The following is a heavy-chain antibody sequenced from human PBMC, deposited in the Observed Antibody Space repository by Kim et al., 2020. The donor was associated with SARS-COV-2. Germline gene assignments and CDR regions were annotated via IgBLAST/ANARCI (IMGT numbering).Heavy chain of an antibody. CDR2: ISAYNGNT. V-gene: IGHV1-18*01. CDR1: GYTFTSYG. J-gene: IGHJ4*02. Sequence: ASVKVSCKASGYTFTSYGISWVRQAPGQGLEWMGWISAYNGNTNYAQKLQGRVTMTTDTSTSTAYMELRSLRSDDTAVYYCARDQHGIVGADYFDYWGQGTLVTVSS. D-gene: IGHD1-26*01. CDR3: ARDQHGIVGADYFDY.